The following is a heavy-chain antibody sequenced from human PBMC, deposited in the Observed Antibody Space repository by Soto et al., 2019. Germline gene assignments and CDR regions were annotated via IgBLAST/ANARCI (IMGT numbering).Heavy chain of an antibody. CDR2: IYYSGST. Sequence: PSETLSLTCTVSVGSISSGGYYWSWIRQHPGKGLEWIGYIYYSGSTYYNPSLKSRVTISVDTSKNQFSLKLSSVTAADTAVYYCARDRGVLWFGELGDAFDIWGQGTMVTVSS. CDR1: VGSISSGGYY. CDR3: ARDRGVLWFGELGDAFDI. D-gene: IGHD3-10*01. J-gene: IGHJ3*02. V-gene: IGHV4-31*03.